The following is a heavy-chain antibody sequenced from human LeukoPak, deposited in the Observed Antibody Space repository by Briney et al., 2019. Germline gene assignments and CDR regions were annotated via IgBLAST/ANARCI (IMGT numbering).Heavy chain of an antibody. Sequence: ASVKVSCKASGGTFSSYAISWVRQAPGQGLEWMGGIIPIFGTANYAQKFQGRVTITADESTSTAYMELSSLRSEDTAVYYCARGGQYYDSSGYYCDYWGQGTLVTVSS. CDR1: GGTFSSYA. CDR3: ARGGQYYDSSGYYCDY. V-gene: IGHV1-69*13. D-gene: IGHD3-22*01. J-gene: IGHJ4*02. CDR2: IIPIFGTA.